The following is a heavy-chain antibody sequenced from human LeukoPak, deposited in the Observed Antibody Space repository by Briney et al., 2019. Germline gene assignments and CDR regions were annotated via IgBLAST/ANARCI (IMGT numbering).Heavy chain of an antibody. D-gene: IGHD6-13*01. CDR3: AKGIAAGTDY. Sequence: GGSLRLSCAASGFTFSSYAMSWVRQAPGKGLEWVSAVSGRGGTTYYADSVKGRFTVSRDNSKNTLYLKMNSLRAEDTAVYYCAKGIAAGTDYWGQGTLVTVSS. J-gene: IGHJ4*02. CDR2: VSGRGGTT. CDR1: GFTFSSYA. V-gene: IGHV3-23*01.